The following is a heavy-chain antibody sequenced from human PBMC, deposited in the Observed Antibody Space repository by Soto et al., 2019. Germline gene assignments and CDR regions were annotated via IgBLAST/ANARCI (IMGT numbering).Heavy chain of an antibody. V-gene: IGHV3-33*01. CDR1: GFTFSSYG. J-gene: IGHJ4*02. CDR3: ARDRTSITYYYDRSGYNLDY. D-gene: IGHD3-22*01. Sequence: QVQLVESGGGVVQPGRSLRLSCAASGFTFSSYGMHWVRQAPGKGLERVAVIWNDGSNTYYADSVKGRFTISRDNSKNTLYLQMNSLRAEDTAVYYCARDRTSITYYYDRSGYNLDYWGQGTLVTVSS. CDR2: IWNDGSNT.